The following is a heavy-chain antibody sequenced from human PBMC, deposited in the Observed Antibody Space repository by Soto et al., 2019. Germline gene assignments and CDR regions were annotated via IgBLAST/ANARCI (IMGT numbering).Heavy chain of an antibody. V-gene: IGHV1-24*01. CDR3: AKVPCCNNGVCYSVLNGMDV. D-gene: IGHD2-8*01. J-gene: IGHJ6*02. Sequence: ASVKISCKVSGYTLTELSMHWVRQAPGKGLEWMGGFDTEDGETIYAQKLQGRVTMTEETSTDTAYMELSSLRYEDTAVYYCAKVPCCNNGVCYSVLNGMDVRGQGSKVTVCS. CDR1: GYTLTELS. CDR2: FDTEDGET.